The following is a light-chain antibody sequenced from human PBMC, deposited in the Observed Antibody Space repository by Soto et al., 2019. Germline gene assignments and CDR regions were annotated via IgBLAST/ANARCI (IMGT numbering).Light chain of an antibody. CDR1: SSNVGTNT. V-gene: IGLV1-44*01. Sequence: QSVLTQPPSASGTPGQRVTISCSGSSSNVGTNTVNCYHHLPGSAPKLLIFSNNQRPSGGPARFSGSKSGTSAALAISGLQTDDEADDYCEAWDGSRNVVLFGGGTKVTVL. CDR3: EAWDGSRNVVL. CDR2: SNN. J-gene: IGLJ2*01.